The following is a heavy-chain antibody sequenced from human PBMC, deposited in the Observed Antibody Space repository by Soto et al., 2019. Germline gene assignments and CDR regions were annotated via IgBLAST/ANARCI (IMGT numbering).Heavy chain of an antibody. CDR1: GFTFDDYA. D-gene: IGHD2-15*01. CDR3: AKAEGYCSGGSCQSWYFDL. Sequence: EVQLVESGGGLVQPGRSLRLSCAASGFTFDDYAMHWVRQAPGKGLEWVSGISWNSGSIGYADSVKGRFTISRDNAKKSLYLQMNSLRAEDTDLYYCAKAEGYCSGGSCQSWYFDLWGRGTLVTVSS. J-gene: IGHJ2*01. V-gene: IGHV3-9*01. CDR2: ISWNSGSI.